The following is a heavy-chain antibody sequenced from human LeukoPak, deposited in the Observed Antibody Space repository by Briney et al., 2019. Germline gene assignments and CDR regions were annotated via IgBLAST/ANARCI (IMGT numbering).Heavy chain of an antibody. D-gene: IGHD6-13*01. J-gene: IGHJ4*02. CDR1: GFSFSAYY. Sequence: GGSLRLSCAASGFSFSAYYVNWVRQAPGTGLEWVSVIYSGDNTYYADSVKGRFTISRDNSKNTLYLQMKSLRAEDTAVYYCARGYSSSWYGGADNYFDYWGQGTLVTVSS. CDR2: IYSGDNT. CDR3: ARGYSSSWYGGADNYFDY. V-gene: IGHV3-66*01.